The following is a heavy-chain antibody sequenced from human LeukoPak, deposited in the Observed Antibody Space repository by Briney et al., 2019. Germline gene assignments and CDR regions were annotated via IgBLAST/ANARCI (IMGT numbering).Heavy chain of an antibody. V-gene: IGHV4-59*11. CDR3: ARDRYGDYYYYYMDV. Sequence: PSETLSLTCTVSGGSISSHYWSWIRQPPGKGLEWIGYIYYSGSTNYNPSLKSRVTISVDTSKNQFSLKLSSVTAADTAVYYCARDRYGDYYYYYMDVWGKGTTVTVSS. J-gene: IGHJ6*03. D-gene: IGHD3-16*02. CDR2: IYYSGST. CDR1: GGSISSHY.